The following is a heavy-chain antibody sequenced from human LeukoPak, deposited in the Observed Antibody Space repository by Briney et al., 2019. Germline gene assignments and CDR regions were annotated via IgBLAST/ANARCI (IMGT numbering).Heavy chain of an antibody. D-gene: IGHD3-10*01. V-gene: IGHV5-51*01. CDR3: ARQYSGTYYRSFDY. J-gene: IGHJ4*02. CDR2: IYPGDSDT. CDR1: GYSFTNYW. Sequence: PGESLKISFKGSGYSFTNYWIGWVRQMPGKGLEWMGVIYPGDSDTRYSPSFQGQVTISADKSISTAYLQWSSLKASDTAMYYCARQYSGTYYRSFDYWGQGTLVTVSS.